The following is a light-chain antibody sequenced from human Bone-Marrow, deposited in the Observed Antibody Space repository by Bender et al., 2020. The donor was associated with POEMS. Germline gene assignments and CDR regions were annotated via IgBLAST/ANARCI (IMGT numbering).Light chain of an antibody. Sequence: SYVLTQPPSVSLAPGQTASVTCGGNNIRSKNVQWYQQKPGQAPVLVIYKDSERPSGIPERFSGSNSGTTVTLTVSGVQAEDEADYYCQSADSSGTYPVVFGGGTKLTVL. J-gene: IGLJ2*01. CDR2: KDS. CDR1: NIRSKN. V-gene: IGLV3-25*02. CDR3: QSADSSGTYPVV.